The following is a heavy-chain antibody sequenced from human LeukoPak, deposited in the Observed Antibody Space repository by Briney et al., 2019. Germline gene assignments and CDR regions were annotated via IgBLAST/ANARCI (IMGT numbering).Heavy chain of an antibody. CDR1: GGSISSYY. CDR2: IYQSETT. CDR3: ARVRGRLSWFDP. D-gene: IGHD2-15*01. V-gene: IGHV4-38-2*02. Sequence: SETLSLTCTVSGGSISSYYWGWIRQPPGKGLEWIGSIYQSETTYYNPSRKSRVTISLDTSKNQFSLRLSSVTAADTAVYYCARVRGRLSWFDPWGQGTLVTVSS. J-gene: IGHJ5*02.